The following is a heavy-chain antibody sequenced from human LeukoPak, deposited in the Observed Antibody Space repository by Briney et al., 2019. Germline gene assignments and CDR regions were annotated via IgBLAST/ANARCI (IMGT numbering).Heavy chain of an antibody. CDR3: ARGLNRNDYGDYGY. J-gene: IGHJ4*02. Sequence: PSETLSLTCSVSGYSIGSGYYWGWIRQPPGKGLEWIGYIYYTGSTSYNPSLESRVTISVQTSKNQFSLKLSSVTAADTAVYYCARGLNRNDYGDYGYWGQGTLVTVSS. CDR2: IYYTGST. V-gene: IGHV4-61*05. D-gene: IGHD4-17*01. CDR1: GYSIGSGYY.